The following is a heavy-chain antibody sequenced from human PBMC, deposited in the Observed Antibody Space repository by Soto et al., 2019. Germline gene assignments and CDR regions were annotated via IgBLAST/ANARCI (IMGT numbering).Heavy chain of an antibody. CDR2: MNPNSGNT. CDR1: GYTFTSYD. V-gene: IGHV1-8*01. D-gene: IGHD5-12*01. J-gene: IGHJ6*03. CDR3: ARGYSGSWAYYYYYMDV. Sequence: QVQLVQSGAEVKKPGASVKVSCKASGYTFTSYDINWVRQATGQGLEWMGWMNPNSGNTGYAQKFQGRVTMTRNTSIRTAYMELSSLRSEDTAVYYCARGYSGSWAYYYYYMDVWGKGTTVTVSS.